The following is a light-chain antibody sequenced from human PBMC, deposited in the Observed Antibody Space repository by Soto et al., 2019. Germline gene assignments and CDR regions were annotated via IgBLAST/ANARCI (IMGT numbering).Light chain of an antibody. Sequence: QSVLTQPPSTSGTPGQMDTISCSGSSSNIGSNTVNWYQQLPGTAPKLLIYSNNQRPSGVPDRFSGSKSGNSASLGISGLQSEDEADYYCAAWDDSLNGFYVFGTGTKVTVL. CDR1: SSNIGSNT. V-gene: IGLV1-44*01. CDR2: SNN. CDR3: AAWDDSLNGFYV. J-gene: IGLJ1*01.